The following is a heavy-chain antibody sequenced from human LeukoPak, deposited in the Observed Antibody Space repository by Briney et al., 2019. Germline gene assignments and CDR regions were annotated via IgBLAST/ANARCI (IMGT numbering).Heavy chain of an antibody. Sequence: GGSLRLSCAASGFTLDDYAMHWVRQAPGKGLEWVSGISWNSGSIGYADSVKGRFTISRDNAKNSLYLQMNSLRAEDTAVYYCARRIRAGIAAAGNDYWGQGTLVTVSS. D-gene: IGHD6-13*01. CDR3: ARRIRAGIAAAGNDY. J-gene: IGHJ4*02. CDR2: ISWNSGSI. V-gene: IGHV3-9*01. CDR1: GFTLDDYA.